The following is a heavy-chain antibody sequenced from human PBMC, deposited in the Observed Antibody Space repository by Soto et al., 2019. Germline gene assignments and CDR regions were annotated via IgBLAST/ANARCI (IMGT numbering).Heavy chain of an antibody. J-gene: IGHJ4*02. CDR3: AVGRGGSYSFGDY. D-gene: IGHD1-26*01. CDR2: ISGSGGST. Sequence: EVPLLESGGGLVQPGGSLRLSCAASGFTFSSYAMSLVRQAPGKGLEWVSAISGSGGSTYYADSVKGRFTISRDNSKNTLYLPMNSLRAEDTAVYYCAVGRGGSYSFGDYWGQGTLVTVSS. V-gene: IGHV3-23*01. CDR1: GFTFSSYA.